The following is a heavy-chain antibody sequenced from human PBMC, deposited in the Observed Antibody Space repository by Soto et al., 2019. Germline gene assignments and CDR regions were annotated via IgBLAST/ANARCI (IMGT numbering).Heavy chain of an antibody. CDR1: GFTFSSYA. V-gene: IGHV3-23*01. D-gene: IGHD3-22*01. J-gene: IGHJ4*02. CDR3: AKDLGGYVHYYDSSGYSDY. Sequence: PGGSLRLSCAASGFTFSSYAMSWVRQAPGKGLEWVSAISGSGGSTYYADSVKGRLTISRDNSKNTLYLQMNSLRAEDTAVYYCAKDLGGYVHYYDSSGYSDYWGQGTLVTVSS. CDR2: ISGSGGST.